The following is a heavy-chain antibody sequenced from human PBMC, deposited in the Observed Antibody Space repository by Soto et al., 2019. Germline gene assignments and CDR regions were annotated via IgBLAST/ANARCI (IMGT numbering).Heavy chain of an antibody. Sequence: GGSLILSCAASGFTLSGYAMDWVLQAPGKGLEYVSGISSNGVGTYYANSAQGRFTISRDNSKNTVYLQMGSLRPEDMAVYYCARRALADFYYMDVWGKGTTFSVSS. J-gene: IGHJ6*03. CDR3: ARRALADFYYMDV. CDR1: GFTLSGYA. CDR2: ISSNGVGT. V-gene: IGHV3-64*01.